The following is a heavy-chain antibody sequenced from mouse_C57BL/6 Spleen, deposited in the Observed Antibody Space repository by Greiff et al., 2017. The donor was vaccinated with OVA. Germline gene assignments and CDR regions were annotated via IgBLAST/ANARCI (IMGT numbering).Heavy chain of an antibody. CDR3: ARENYSNYLYAMDY. Sequence: VKLQESGPGLVQPSQSLSITCTVSGFSLTSYGVHWVRQSPGKGLEWLGVIWSGGSTDYNAAFISRLSISKDNSKSQVFFKMNSLQADDTAIYYCARENYSNYLYAMDYWGQGTSVTVSS. CDR1: GFSLTSYG. J-gene: IGHJ4*01. V-gene: IGHV2-2*01. D-gene: IGHD2-5*01. CDR2: IWSGGST.